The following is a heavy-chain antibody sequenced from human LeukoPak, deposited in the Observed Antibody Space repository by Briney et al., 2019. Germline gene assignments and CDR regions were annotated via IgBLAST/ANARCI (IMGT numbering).Heavy chain of an antibody. Sequence: SQTLSLTXTVSGGSISSGSYYWSWIRQPAGEGLEWNGRIYTSGSTNYNPSLKSRVTISVDTSKNQFSLKLSSVTAADTAVYYCATTYYYDSSGLYYWGQGTLVTVSS. CDR1: GGSISSGSYY. J-gene: IGHJ4*02. CDR2: IYTSGST. V-gene: IGHV4-61*02. CDR3: ATTYYYDSSGLYY. D-gene: IGHD3-22*01.